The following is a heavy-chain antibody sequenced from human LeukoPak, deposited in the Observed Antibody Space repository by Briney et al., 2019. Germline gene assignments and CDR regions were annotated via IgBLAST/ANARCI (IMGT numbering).Heavy chain of an antibody. D-gene: IGHD3-22*01. CDR2: IIPIFGTA. J-gene: IGHJ4*02. CDR1: GGTFSSYA. V-gene: IGHV1-69*13. Sequence: SVTVSCTASGGTFSSYAIGWVRQAPGQGLEWMGGIIPIFGTANYAQKFQGRVTITADEPTSTAYMELSSLRSEDTAVYYCARDGGVYYYDSSGYYDYWGQGTLVTVSS. CDR3: ARDGGVYYYDSSGYYDY.